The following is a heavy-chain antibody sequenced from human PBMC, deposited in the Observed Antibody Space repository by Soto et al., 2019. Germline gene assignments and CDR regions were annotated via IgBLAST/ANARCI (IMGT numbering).Heavy chain of an antibody. CDR1: GSTFSSYA. Sequence: ASVKVSCKASGSTFSSYAISWVRQAPGQGLEWMGWINPNSGSTNYAQKFQGWVTMTRDTSISTAYMELSRLRSDDTAVYYCARDMDTAMVFPLYYGMDVWGQGTTVTVSS. V-gene: IGHV1-2*04. CDR3: ARDMDTAMVFPLYYGMDV. D-gene: IGHD5-18*01. J-gene: IGHJ6*02. CDR2: INPNSGST.